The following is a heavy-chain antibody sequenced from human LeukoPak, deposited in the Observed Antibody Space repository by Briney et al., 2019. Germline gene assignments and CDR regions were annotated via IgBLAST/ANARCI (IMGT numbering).Heavy chain of an antibody. J-gene: IGHJ6*02. Sequence: ASVKVSCKASGYTFTGYYMHWVRQAPGQGLEWMGWINPNSGGTNYAQKFQGWVTMTRDTSISTAYMELSRLRSDDTAVYYCARVGCTNGVCDNGMDVRGQGTTVTVSS. CDR1: GYTFTGYY. D-gene: IGHD2-8*01. CDR2: INPNSGGT. CDR3: ARVGCTNGVCDNGMDV. V-gene: IGHV1-2*04.